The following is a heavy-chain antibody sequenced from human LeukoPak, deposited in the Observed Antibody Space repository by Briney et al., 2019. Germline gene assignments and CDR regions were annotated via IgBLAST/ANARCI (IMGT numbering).Heavy chain of an antibody. D-gene: IGHD2-8*01. CDR3: ARGRALSY. CDR1: GGSFSGYY. J-gene: IGHJ4*02. V-gene: IGHV4-34*01. Sequence: SETLSLTCAVYGGSFSGYYWSWIRQPPGKGLEWIGEVNHSGSTNYNPSLKSRVTISVDTSKNQFSLKLSSVTAADTAVYYCARGRALSYWGQGTLVTVSS. CDR2: VNHSGST.